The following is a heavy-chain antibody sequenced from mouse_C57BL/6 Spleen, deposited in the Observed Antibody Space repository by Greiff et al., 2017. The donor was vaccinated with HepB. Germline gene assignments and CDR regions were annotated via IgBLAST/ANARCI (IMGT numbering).Heavy chain of an antibody. Sequence: LQESGAELVKPGASVKISCKASGYAFSSYWMNWVKQRPGKGLEWIGQIYPGDGDTNYNGKFKGKATLTADKSSSTAYMQLSSLTSEDSAVYFCARYGEFITTVVESFDYWGQGTTLTVSS. J-gene: IGHJ2*01. CDR1: GYAFSSYW. D-gene: IGHD1-1*01. CDR2: IYPGDGDT. CDR3: ARYGEFITTVVESFDY. V-gene: IGHV1-80*01.